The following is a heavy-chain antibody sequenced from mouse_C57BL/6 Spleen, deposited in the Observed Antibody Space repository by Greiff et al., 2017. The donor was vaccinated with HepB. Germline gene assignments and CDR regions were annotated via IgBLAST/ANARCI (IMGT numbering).Heavy chain of an antibody. V-gene: IGHV1-26*01. J-gene: IGHJ3*01. Sequence: VQLQQSGPELVKPGASVKISCKASGYTFTDYYMNWVKQSHGKSLEWIGDINPNNGGTSYNQKFKGKATLTVDKSSSTAYMELRSLTSEDSAVYYCAREELAPELGRGFACWGQGTLVTVAA. CDR3: AREELAPELGRGFAC. D-gene: IGHD4-1*01. CDR2: INPNNGGT. CDR1: GYTFTDYY.